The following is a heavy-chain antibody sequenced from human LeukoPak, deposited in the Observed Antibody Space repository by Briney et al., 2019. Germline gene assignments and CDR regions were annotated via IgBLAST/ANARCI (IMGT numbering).Heavy chain of an antibody. CDR1: GGSISSYY. D-gene: IGHD1-26*01. CDR3: ARYSGSYNDAFDI. CDR2: IYYSGST. Sequence: PSETLSLTCTVSGGSISSYYWSWIRQPPGKGLEWIGYIYYSGSTNYNPSLKSRVTISVDTSKSQFSLKLSSVTAADTAVYYCARYSGSYNDAFDIWGQGTMVTVSS. V-gene: IGHV4-59*01. J-gene: IGHJ3*02.